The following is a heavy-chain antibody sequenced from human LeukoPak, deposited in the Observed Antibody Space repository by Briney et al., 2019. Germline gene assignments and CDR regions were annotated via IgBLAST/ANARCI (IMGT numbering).Heavy chain of an antibody. J-gene: IGHJ4*02. CDR2: ISGRGGST. Sequence: GGSLRLSCAGSGFTFNNFAMSWVRQAPGKGLEWVSSISGRGGSTYYADSLRGRFIISRDNSKNTLYLQMNSLRDEDTAFYYCALIYDFFNGGTVGDYWGQGALLTVSS. V-gene: IGHV3-23*01. D-gene: IGHD5/OR15-5a*01. CDR1: GFTFNNFA. CDR3: ALIYDFFNGGTVGDY.